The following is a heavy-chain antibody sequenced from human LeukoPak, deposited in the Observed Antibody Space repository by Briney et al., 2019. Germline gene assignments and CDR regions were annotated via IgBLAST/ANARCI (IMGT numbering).Heavy chain of an antibody. CDR1: GGSIRSYY. CDR3: ARGPTRYYFDY. CDR2: FYSSGST. Sequence: PSETLSLTCSVSGGSIRSYYWNWIRQPPGKGLEWIGYFYSSGSTSYNPSLKSRVTISLDTSKNQFSLRLSSVTAADTAVYYCARGPTRYYFDYWGQGTQVTVSS. V-gene: IGHV4-59*01. J-gene: IGHJ4*02.